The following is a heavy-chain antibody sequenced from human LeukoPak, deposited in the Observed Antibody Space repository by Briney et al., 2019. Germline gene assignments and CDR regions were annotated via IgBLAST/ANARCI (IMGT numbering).Heavy chain of an antibody. Sequence: GRSLRLSCAASGFTFTFSNYVMHWVRQAPGKGLEWVAVISFDGNSKYYADSVKGRFTISRDNYKKTMYLQMTSLRAEDTAVYYCAKAVYSGDGLETYAMDVWGQGTTVTVSS. V-gene: IGHV3-30*18. J-gene: IGHJ6*02. CDR2: ISFDGNSK. CDR3: AKAVYSGDGLETYAMDV. CDR1: GFTFTFSNYV. D-gene: IGHD5-12*01.